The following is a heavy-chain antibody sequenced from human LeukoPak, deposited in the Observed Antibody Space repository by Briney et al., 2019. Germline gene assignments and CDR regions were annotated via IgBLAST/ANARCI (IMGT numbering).Heavy chain of an antibody. CDR3: ARGRFWSGRGWFDP. V-gene: IGHV4-39*02. J-gene: IGHJ5*02. CDR2: INHSGTT. D-gene: IGHD3-3*01. Sequence: PSETLSLTCTVSGGSISSSSNYWGWNRQPPGKGLQWIGEINHSGTTNYNPSLKSRVTISADTSKNHFSLKMTSVTVADTAMYYCARGRFWSGRGWFDPWGQGSLVTVSS. CDR1: GGSISSSSNY.